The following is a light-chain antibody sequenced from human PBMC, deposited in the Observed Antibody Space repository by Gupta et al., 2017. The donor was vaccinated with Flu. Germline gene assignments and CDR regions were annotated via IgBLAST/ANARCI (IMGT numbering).Light chain of an antibody. Sequence: SYVLTQPSSVSVSPGKTARNNCPGNLLAKKYAWWYQQKPGQAPVLVNYKDTERPAGIAELFSGSRSGTTVTMTIGGAQVEEEADYHCYAASDNYLYVFGPGTKVTVL. J-gene: IGLJ1*01. CDR3: YAASDNYLYV. CDR1: LLAKKY. CDR2: KDT. V-gene: IGLV3-27*01.